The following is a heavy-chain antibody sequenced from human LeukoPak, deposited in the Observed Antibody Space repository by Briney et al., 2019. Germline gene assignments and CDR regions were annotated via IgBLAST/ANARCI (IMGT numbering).Heavy chain of an antibody. J-gene: IGHJ5*02. Sequence: PGGSLRLSCAASGFTFSSYSMNWVRQAPGKGLEWVSSTSGSSSYIYYADSVKGRFTISRDNAKNSLFLQMSSLRAEDTAVYYCARSGSGSYYSWFDPWGQGTLVTVSS. CDR1: GFTFSSYS. CDR2: TSGSSSYI. CDR3: ARSGSGSYYSWFDP. D-gene: IGHD1-26*01. V-gene: IGHV3-21*01.